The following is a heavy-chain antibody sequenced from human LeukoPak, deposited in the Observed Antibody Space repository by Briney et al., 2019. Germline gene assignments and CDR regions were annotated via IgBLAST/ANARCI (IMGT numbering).Heavy chain of an antibody. D-gene: IGHD2-2*01. CDR2: IIPIFGTA. J-gene: IGHJ3*02. CDR1: GYTFTSYA. CDR3: ARPQVVPAAHDAFDI. Sequence: ASVKVSCKASGYTFTSYAMNWVRQAPGQGLEWMGGIIPIFGTANYAQKFQGRVTITADKSTSTAYMELSSLRSEDTAVYYCARPQVVPAAHDAFDIWGQGTMVTVSS. V-gene: IGHV1-69*06.